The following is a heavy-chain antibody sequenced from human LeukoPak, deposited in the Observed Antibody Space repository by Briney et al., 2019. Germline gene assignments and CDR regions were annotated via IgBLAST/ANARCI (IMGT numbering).Heavy chain of an antibody. CDR2: IYHSGST. CDR1: GGSISSGDYS. D-gene: IGHD4-17*01. CDR3: AGHGDYFDY. J-gene: IGHJ4*02. Sequence: SETLSLTCAVSGGSISSGDYSWSWIRQPPGKGLEWIGYIYHSGSTYYNPSLKSRVTISVDRSKNQFSLKLSSVTAADTAVYYCAGHGDYFDYWGQGTLVTVSS. V-gene: IGHV4-30-2*01.